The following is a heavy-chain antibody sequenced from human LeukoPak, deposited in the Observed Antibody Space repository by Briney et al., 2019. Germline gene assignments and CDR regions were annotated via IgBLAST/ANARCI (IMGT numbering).Heavy chain of an antibody. CDR2: IKQDGSEK. CDR3: AKGPAVHDAFDL. V-gene: IGHV3-7*03. D-gene: IGHD3-10*01. CDR1: GFTFSSYW. Sequence: PGGSLRLSCAASGFTFSSYWMSWVRQAPGKGLEWVANIKQDGSEKYYVDSVKGRFTISRDSSKNTVYLQMNSLRADDTAVYYCAKGPAVHDAFDLWGQGTMVTVSS. J-gene: IGHJ3*01.